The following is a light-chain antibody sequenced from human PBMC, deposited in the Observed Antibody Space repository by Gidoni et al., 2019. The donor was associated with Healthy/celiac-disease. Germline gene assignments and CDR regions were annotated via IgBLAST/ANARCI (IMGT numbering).Light chain of an antibody. CDR3: QQRSNWPPYT. CDR1: QSVSSY. J-gene: IGKJ2*01. Sequence: EIVLTQSPATLSLSPGERATLSCRASQSVSSYLAWYQQKPGQAPRLLIYDAFRRATDIPARFSRSGSGTDFTRTISSLEPEDFAVYYGQQRSNWPPYTFGQXTKLEIK. CDR2: DAF. V-gene: IGKV3-11*01.